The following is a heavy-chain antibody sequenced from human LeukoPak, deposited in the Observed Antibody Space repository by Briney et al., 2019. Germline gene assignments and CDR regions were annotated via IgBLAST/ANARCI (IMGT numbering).Heavy chain of an antibody. D-gene: IGHD4-17*01. CDR2: IYPGDSDT. CDR1: GYRFTSYW. V-gene: IGHV5-51*01. Sequence: GESLKISCKGSGYRFTSYWIGWVRQMPGKGLEWMGIIYPGDSDTRYSPSFQGQVTISADKSISTAYLQWSSLKASETAMYYCARGLYGDYVSTYNWFDPWGQGTLVTVSS. CDR3: ARGLYGDYVSTYNWFDP. J-gene: IGHJ5*02.